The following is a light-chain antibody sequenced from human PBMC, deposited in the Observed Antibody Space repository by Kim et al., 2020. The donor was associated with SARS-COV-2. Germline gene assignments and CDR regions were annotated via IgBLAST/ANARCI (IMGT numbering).Light chain of an antibody. J-gene: IGLJ2*01. CDR1: ILRSYY. V-gene: IGLV3-19*01. CDR3: NSRDSNNNVV. Sequence: VALGQPVRITCQGDILRSYYATWYQQKPGQAPILVIYGKNNRPSGIPDRFSGSSSGNTASLTITGTQAGDEADYYCNSRDSNNNVVFGGGTQLTVL. CDR2: GKN.